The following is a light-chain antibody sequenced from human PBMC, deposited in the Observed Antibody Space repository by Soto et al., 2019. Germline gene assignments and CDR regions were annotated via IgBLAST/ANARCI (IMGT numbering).Light chain of an antibody. Sequence: EIVMTQSPATLSVSPGERATLSCRASQSVSSNLAWYQQKPGQAPRLLIYGASTRATGIPARFSGSGSGTEFTLTTSSLQSEGFAVYYCHQYNNWPFTFGPGTKVDIK. J-gene: IGKJ3*01. CDR2: GAS. CDR1: QSVSSN. V-gene: IGKV3-15*01. CDR3: HQYNNWPFT.